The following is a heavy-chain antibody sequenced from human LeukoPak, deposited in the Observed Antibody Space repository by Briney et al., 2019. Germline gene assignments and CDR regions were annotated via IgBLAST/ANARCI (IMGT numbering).Heavy chain of an antibody. CDR2: IIPIFGTT. CDR3: ARVVGLTGYSSSWYSGYYYYMDV. Sequence: SVKVSCKASGGTFSSYAISWVRQAPGQGLEWMGGIIPIFGTTNYAQKFQDRVTITADKSTSTAYMELSSLRSEDTAVYYCARVVGLTGYSSSWYSGYYYYMDVWGKGTTVTVSS. D-gene: IGHD6-13*01. V-gene: IGHV1-69*06. CDR1: GGTFSSYA. J-gene: IGHJ6*03.